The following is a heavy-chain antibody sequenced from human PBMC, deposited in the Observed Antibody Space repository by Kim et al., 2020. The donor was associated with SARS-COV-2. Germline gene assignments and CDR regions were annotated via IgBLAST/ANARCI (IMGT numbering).Heavy chain of an antibody. V-gene: IGHV1-69*02. J-gene: IGHJ6*02. Sequence: AQKFQGRVTITADKTTGTAYMELSSLRSEDTAVYYCARRGGGDPLGGMDVWGQGTTVTVSS. CDR3: ARRGGGDPLGGMDV. D-gene: IGHD2-21*02.